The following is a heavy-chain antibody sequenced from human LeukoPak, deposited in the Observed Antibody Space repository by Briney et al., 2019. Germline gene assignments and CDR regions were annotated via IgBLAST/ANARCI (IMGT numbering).Heavy chain of an antibody. D-gene: IGHD5-18*01. Sequence: GGSLRLSCAASGFTFSSYGMHWVRQAPGKGLEWVAVISYDGSNKYYADSVKGRFTISRGNSKNTLYLQMNSLRAEDTAVYYCAKDLGDTAMAIDYWGQGTLVTVSS. J-gene: IGHJ4*02. V-gene: IGHV3-30*18. CDR1: GFTFSSYG. CDR2: ISYDGSNK. CDR3: AKDLGDTAMAIDY.